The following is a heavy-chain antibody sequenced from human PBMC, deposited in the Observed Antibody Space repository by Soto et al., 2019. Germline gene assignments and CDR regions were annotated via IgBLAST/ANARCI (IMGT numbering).Heavy chain of an antibody. D-gene: IGHD2-2*01. Sequence: ASETLSLTCTVSGGSISSSNYYWDWIRQPPGKGLEWIGSIYYSGSTYYNPSLKSRVTISVDTSKNQFSLKLSSVTAADTAVYYCARAPPGYCSSTSCPWGFDYYYYMDVWGKGTTVTVSS. CDR1: GGSISSSNYY. V-gene: IGHV4-39*01. J-gene: IGHJ6*03. CDR3: ARAPPGYCSSTSCPWGFDYYYYMDV. CDR2: IYYSGST.